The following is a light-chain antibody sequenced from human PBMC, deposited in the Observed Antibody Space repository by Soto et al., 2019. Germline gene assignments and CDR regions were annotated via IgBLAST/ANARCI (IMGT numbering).Light chain of an antibody. V-gene: IGKV1-5*01. CDR1: QTISTW. Sequence: DSRMTKKQTTLSAAVGVGVTSSCLASQTISTWMAWYQQKPGKAPKLLVYDASTLQSGVASRFSGSGSGTEFTFTISRFPPDDCATHYCYGHSIYAWTFCRVTKV. J-gene: IGKJ1*01. CDR3: YGHSIYAWT. CDR2: DAS.